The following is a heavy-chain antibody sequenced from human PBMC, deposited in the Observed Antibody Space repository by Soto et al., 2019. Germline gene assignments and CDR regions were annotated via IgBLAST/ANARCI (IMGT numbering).Heavy chain of an antibody. V-gene: IGHV3-64D*06. Sequence: PGGSLRLSCAASGFTFSRDWMHWVRQAPGKGLEYVSSISTNGGSTHYADSVKGRFTISRDNSKNTQYLQMSSLRADDTAVYYCVKGEYYYDSSGYYPFDYWGQGTLVTVSS. J-gene: IGHJ4*02. CDR2: ISTNGGST. CDR1: GFTFSRDW. CDR3: VKGEYYYDSSGYYPFDY. D-gene: IGHD3-22*01.